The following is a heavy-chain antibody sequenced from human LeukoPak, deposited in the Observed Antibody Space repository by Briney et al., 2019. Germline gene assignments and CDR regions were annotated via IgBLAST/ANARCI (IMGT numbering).Heavy chain of an antibody. Sequence: GGSLRLSCAASGFTFSSYAMSWVRQAPGKGLEWVSAISGSGGSTYYADSVKGRFTISRDNSKSTLYLQMNSLRAEDTAVYYCAKWPRSGCSGGSCYDPDYWGQGTLVTVSS. J-gene: IGHJ4*02. D-gene: IGHD2-15*01. CDR1: GFTFSSYA. V-gene: IGHV3-23*01. CDR2: ISGSGGST. CDR3: AKWPRSGCSGGSCYDPDY.